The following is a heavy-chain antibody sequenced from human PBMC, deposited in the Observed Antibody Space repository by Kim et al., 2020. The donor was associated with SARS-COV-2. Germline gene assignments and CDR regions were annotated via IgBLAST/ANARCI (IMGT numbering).Heavy chain of an antibody. V-gene: IGHV3-11*05. J-gene: IGHJ6*02. CDR3: ARDRPPSITSKHPYGMDV. CDR1: GFTFSDYY. CDR2: ISSSSSYT. Sequence: GGSLRLSCAASGFTFSDYYMSWIRQAPGKGLEWVSYISSSSSYTNYADSVKGRFTISRDNAKNSLYLQMNSLRAEDTAVYYCARDRPPSITSKHPYGMDVWGQGTTVTVSS. D-gene: IGHD1-20*01.